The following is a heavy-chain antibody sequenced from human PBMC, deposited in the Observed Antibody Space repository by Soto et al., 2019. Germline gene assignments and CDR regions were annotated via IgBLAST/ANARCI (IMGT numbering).Heavy chain of an antibody. J-gene: IGHJ6*02. CDR2: IIPIFGTA. CDR1: GGTFSSYA. D-gene: IGHD3-3*01. CDR3: ARETQDASLTICGVADYYYYYGMDV. V-gene: IGHV1-69*06. Sequence: SVKVSCKASGGTFSSYAISWVRQAPGQGLEWMGGIIPIFGTANYAQKFQGRVTITADKSTSTAYMELSSLRSEDTAVYYCARETQDASLTICGVADYYYYYGMDVWGQGTTVTVAS.